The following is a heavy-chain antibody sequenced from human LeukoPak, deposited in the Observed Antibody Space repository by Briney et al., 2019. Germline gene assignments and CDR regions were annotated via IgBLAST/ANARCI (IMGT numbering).Heavy chain of an antibody. V-gene: IGHV4-61*01. CDR2: IYYSGST. D-gene: IGHD4-17*01. CDR1: GGSISSSSYY. J-gene: IGHJ6*03. CDR3: ARGGRNYGDYYYYYMDV. Sequence: PPETLSLTCTVSGGSISSSSYYWSWIRQPPGKGLEWIGYIYYSGSTNYNPSLKSRVTISVDTSKNQFSLKLSSVAAADTAVYYCARGGRNYGDYYYYYMDVWGKGTTVTVSS.